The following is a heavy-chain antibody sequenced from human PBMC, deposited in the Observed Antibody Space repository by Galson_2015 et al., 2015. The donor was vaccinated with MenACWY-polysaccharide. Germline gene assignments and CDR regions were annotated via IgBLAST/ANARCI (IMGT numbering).Heavy chain of an antibody. CDR3: ARRGRAAGIIVDY. J-gene: IGHJ4*02. CDR2: IWYDGSNK. Sequence: SLRLSCAASGFTFSSYGMHWVRQAPGKGLEWVAVIWYDGSNKYYADSVKGRFTISRDNSKNTLYLQMNSLRAEDTAVYYCARRGRAAGIIVDYWGQGTLVTVSS. CDR1: GFTFSSYG. V-gene: IGHV3-33*01. D-gene: IGHD6-13*01.